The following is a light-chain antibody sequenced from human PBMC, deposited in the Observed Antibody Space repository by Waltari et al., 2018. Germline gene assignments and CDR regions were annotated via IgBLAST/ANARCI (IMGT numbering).Light chain of an antibody. V-gene: IGLV2-14*01. Sequence: QSALTPPASVSGSPGQSITISCSGTDSDVGAYDFASWYQQHPGKAPHLIIYEVSNRPSGISNRFSASKSGNTASLTISGLQAEDEADYYCSSYTTSSAPGVFGTGTRVTVL. J-gene: IGLJ1*01. CDR2: EVS. CDR3: SSYTTSSAPGV. CDR1: DSDVGAYDF.